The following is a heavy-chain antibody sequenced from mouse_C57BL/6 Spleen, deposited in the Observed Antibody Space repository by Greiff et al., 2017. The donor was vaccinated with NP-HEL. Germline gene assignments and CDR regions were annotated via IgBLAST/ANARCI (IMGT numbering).Heavy chain of an antibody. CDR3: AREAITTVVAHYYAMDY. D-gene: IGHD1-1*01. V-gene: IGHV1-55*01. Sequence: QVQLQQPGAELVKPGASVKMSCKASGYTFTSYWITWVKQRPGQGLEWIGDIYPGSGSTNYNEKFKSKATLTVDTSSSPAYMQLSSLTSEDSAVYYCAREAITTVVAHYYAMDYWGQGTSVTVSS. CDR2: IYPGSGST. J-gene: IGHJ4*01. CDR1: GYTFTSYW.